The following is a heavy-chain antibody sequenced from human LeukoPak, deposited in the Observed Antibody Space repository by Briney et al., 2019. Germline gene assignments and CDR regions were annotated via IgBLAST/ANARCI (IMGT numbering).Heavy chain of an antibody. CDR2: IYTSGST. V-gene: IGHV4-4*07. Sequence: SETLSLTCTDSGGSISRYYWSWIRQPAGKGLECIGRIYTSGSTNYNPSLKSRVTMSVDTSKNQFSLKLSSVTAADTAVYYCARDYCSSTSCKGDFDYWGQGTLVTVSS. D-gene: IGHD2-2*01. CDR1: GGSISRYY. CDR3: ARDYCSSTSCKGDFDY. J-gene: IGHJ4*02.